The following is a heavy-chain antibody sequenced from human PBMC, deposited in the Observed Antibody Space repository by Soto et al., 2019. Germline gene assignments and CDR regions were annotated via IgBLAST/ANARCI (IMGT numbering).Heavy chain of an antibody. J-gene: IGHJ5*02. CDR3: AREGGPTAMDQYNWFDP. CDR2: ISYDGSNK. D-gene: IGHD5-18*01. CDR1: GFTFSSYG. Sequence: PGGSLRLSCAASGFTFSSYGMHWVRQAPGKGLEWVAVISYDGSNKYYADSVKGRFTISRDNSKNTLYLQMNSLRAEDTAVYYCAREGGPTAMDQYNWFDPWGQGTLVTVSS. V-gene: IGHV3-30*03.